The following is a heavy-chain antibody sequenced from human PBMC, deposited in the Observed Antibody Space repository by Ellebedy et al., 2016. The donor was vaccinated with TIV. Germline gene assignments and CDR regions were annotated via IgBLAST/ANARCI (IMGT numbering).Heavy chain of an antibody. D-gene: IGHD3-10*01. CDR3: AKDEGYYSSGSYYDFDF. V-gene: IGHV3-23*01. J-gene: IGHJ4*02. CDR1: GITFSSSG. CDR2: ISGSGDST. Sequence: GESLKISCAASGITFSSSGMSWVRQAPGKGLEWVSTISGSGDSTYYADSVKGRFTISRGNSNNILYLQMNSLRAEDTAIDYCAKDEGYYSSGSYYDFDFWGQGTLVTVSS.